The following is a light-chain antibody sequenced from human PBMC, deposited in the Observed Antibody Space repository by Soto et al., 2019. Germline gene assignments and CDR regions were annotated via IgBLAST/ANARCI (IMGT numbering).Light chain of an antibody. CDR1: RSNIGAPYD. J-gene: IGLJ1*01. V-gene: IGLV1-40*01. CDR3: QSYDNSLSGYV. Sequence: QSVLTQPPSVSGAPGRRVTISCTGSRSNIGAPYDVNWYQQLPGTAPKLLIYGNNNRPSGVPDRFSGSKSGTSASLAITGLQADDEAEYYCQSYDNSLSGYVFGSGTKATV. CDR2: GNN.